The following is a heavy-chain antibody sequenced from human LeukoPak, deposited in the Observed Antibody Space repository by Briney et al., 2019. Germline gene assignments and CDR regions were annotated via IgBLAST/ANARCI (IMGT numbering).Heavy chain of an antibody. Sequence: GGSLRLSCAASGFTFSSYWMHWVRQAPGKGLVWVSRINSDGSSTSYADSVKGRFTISRDNAKNTLYLQMNSLRAEDTAVYYCAKESDSGGYTANFDYWGQGTLVTVSS. CDR1: GFTFSSYW. J-gene: IGHJ4*02. CDR2: INSDGSST. V-gene: IGHV3-74*01. D-gene: IGHD5-18*01. CDR3: AKESDSGGYTANFDY.